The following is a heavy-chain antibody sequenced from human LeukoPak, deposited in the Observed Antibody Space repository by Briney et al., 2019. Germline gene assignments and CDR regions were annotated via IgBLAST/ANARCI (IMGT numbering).Heavy chain of an antibody. J-gene: IGHJ4*02. Sequence: GGSLRLSCAASGFTFSSYGMHWVRQAPGKGLEWVAVISYDGSNKYYADSVKGRFTISRDNSKNTLYLQMNGLRAEDTAVYYCAKGTKGYPQKMATRGFDYWGQGTLVTVSS. V-gene: IGHV3-30*18. CDR3: AKGTKGYPQKMATRGFDY. CDR1: GFTFSSYG. CDR2: ISYDGSNK. D-gene: IGHD2-8*01.